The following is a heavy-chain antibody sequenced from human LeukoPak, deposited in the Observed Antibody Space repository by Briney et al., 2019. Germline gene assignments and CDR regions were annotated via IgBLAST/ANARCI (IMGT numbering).Heavy chain of an antibody. CDR3: ARDFYD. V-gene: IGHV4-34*01. CDR2: INHSGST. J-gene: IGHJ4*02. CDR1: GGSFSGYY. D-gene: IGHD3-3*01. Sequence: SETLSLTCAVYGGSFSGYYWSWIRQPPGKGLEWIGEINHSGSTNYNPSLKSRVTISVDTSKNQFSLKLSPVTAADTAVYYCARDFYDWGQGTLVTVSS.